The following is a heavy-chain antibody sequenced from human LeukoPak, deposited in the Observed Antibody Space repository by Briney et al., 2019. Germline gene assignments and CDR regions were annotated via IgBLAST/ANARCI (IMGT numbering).Heavy chain of an antibody. J-gene: IGHJ4*02. D-gene: IGHD3-16*01. CDR3: AKEDRRGRHFDY. CDR2: ISWNSGNI. CDR1: GFTFDDYA. V-gene: IGHV3-9*01. Sequence: GGSLRLSCAASGFTFDDYAMHWVRQAPGKGLEGVSGISWNSGNIGYADSVKGRFTISRDNAKNSLYLQMNSLRAEDTALYYCAKEDRRGRHFDYWGQGTLVTVSS.